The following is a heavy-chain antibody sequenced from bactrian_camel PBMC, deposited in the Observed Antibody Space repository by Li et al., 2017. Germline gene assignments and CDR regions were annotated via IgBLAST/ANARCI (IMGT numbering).Heavy chain of an antibody. D-gene: IGHD2*01. CDR1: GFAFSNYP. J-gene: IGHJ4*01. V-gene: IGHV3S31*01. Sequence: VQLVESGGGLVQPGGSLRLSCVASGFAFSNYPMSWVRQAPGKGLEWVSTINSGGGSTYYADSVKGRFTISQDNAKNTLYLQMDSLKPEDTAMYYCAAREYLVFECGQTYVEWGQGTQVTVS. CDR2: INSGGGST. CDR3: AAREYLVFECGQTYVE.